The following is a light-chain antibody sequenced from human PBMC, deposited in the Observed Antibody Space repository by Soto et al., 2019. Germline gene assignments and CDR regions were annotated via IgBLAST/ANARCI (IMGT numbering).Light chain of an antibody. V-gene: IGKV1-39*01. Sequence: DIQVTQSPSSLSASVGDRVAITCRTSQRISSYLNWYQQKPGKAPKLLIYGASSLQSGVPSRFSGNRSGTDFTLTISSLQPEDFATYYCQERDTFGPGTKVDI. CDR3: QERDT. J-gene: IGKJ3*01. CDR1: QRISSY. CDR2: GAS.